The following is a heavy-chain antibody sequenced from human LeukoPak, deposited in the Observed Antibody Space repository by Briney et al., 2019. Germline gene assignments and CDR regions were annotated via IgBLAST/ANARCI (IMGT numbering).Heavy chain of an antibody. CDR3: AGGYYDSSGYDYGSEYFQH. Sequence: PSETLSLTCTVSGGSISSSNYYWGWIRQSPGKGLEWIGSIYYSGSTYYNPSLKSRVTISVDTSKNQFSLKLSSVTAADTAVYYCAGGYYDSSGYDYGSEYFQHWGQGTLVTVSS. J-gene: IGHJ1*01. CDR2: IYYSGST. V-gene: IGHV4-39*01. D-gene: IGHD3-22*01. CDR1: GGSISSSNYY.